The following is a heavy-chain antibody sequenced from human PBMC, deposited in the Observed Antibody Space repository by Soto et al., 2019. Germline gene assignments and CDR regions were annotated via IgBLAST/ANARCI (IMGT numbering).Heavy chain of an antibody. CDR2: IYYSGST. CDR1: GGSISSSSYY. D-gene: IGHD1-7*01. Sequence: PSETLSLTCTVSGGSISSSSYYWGWIRQPPGKGLGWIGSIYYSGSTYYNPSLKSRVTISVDTSKNQFSLKLSSVTAADTAVYYCARTAVSITGTTRYYYGMDVWGQGTTVTVSS. V-gene: IGHV4-39*01. J-gene: IGHJ6*02. CDR3: ARTAVSITGTTRYYYGMDV.